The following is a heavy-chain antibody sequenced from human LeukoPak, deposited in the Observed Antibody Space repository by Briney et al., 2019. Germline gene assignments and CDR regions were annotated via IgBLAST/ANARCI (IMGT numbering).Heavy chain of an antibody. CDR1: GGSISSSNW. Sequence: SETLSLTCAVSGGSISSSNWWSWVRQPPGKGLEWIGEIYHSGSTNYNPSLKSRVTISVDKSKNQFSLKLSSVTAADTAVYYCARKTYDSSGLVPHPGVFDIWGQGTMVTVSS. CDR2: IYHSGST. J-gene: IGHJ3*02. V-gene: IGHV4-4*02. CDR3: ARKTYDSSGLVPHPGVFDI. D-gene: IGHD3-22*01.